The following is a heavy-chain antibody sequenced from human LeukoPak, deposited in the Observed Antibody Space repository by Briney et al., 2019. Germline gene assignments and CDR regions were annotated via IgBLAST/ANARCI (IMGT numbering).Heavy chain of an antibody. V-gene: IGHV1-18*04. CDR2: ISTNNGNT. D-gene: IGHD2-15*01. CDR3: ARDRWALGYCSGDSCYQFDY. Sequence: ASVKVSCKASAYTFTSYGISWVRQAPGQGLEWMGWISTNNGNTNYAQKFRDRVTMTTDTSTSTAYMELRNLRSDDTAVYYCARDRWALGYCSGDSCYQFDYWGQGTLVTVSS. CDR1: AYTFTSYG. J-gene: IGHJ4*02.